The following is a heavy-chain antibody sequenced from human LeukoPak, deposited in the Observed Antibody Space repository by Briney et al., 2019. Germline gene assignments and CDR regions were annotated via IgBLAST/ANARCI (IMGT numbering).Heavy chain of an antibody. CDR3: ARNGAFSMDY. CDR1: GASLSINYW. CDR2: VLHTGST. Sequence: SETLSLTCAVSGASLSINYWWSWVRQAPGEGLEWIGEVLHTGSTTYNPSLKSRVTISVDTSKNQLSLEVTSATAADTAMYYCARNGAFSMDYWGQGILVTVSS. V-gene: IGHV4-4*02. J-gene: IGHJ4*02. D-gene: IGHD2-8*01.